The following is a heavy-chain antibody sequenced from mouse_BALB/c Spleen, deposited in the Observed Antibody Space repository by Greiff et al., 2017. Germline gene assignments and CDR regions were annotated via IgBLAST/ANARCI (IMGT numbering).Heavy chain of an antibody. CDR3: ARYTTVVATRYFDY. CDR1: GYSITSDYA. CDR2: ISYSGST. J-gene: IGHJ2*01. V-gene: IGHV3-2*02. Sequence: EVQLVESGPGLVKPSQSLSLTCTVTGYSITSDYAWNWIRQFPGNKLEWMGYISYSGSTSYNPSLKSRISITRDTSKNQFFLQLNSVTTEDTATYYCARYTTVVATRYFDYWGQGTTLTVSS. D-gene: IGHD1-1*01.